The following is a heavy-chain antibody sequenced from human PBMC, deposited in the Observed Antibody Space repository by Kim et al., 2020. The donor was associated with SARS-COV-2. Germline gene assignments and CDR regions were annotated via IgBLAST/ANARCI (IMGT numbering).Heavy chain of an antibody. CDR3: AGGRFGAIYYFDP. CDR1: GYSFTSYY. J-gene: IGHJ4*02. Sequence: ASVKVSCKASGYSFTSYYMHWLREAPGQGLEWIGIINPSGGATTYAQKFQGRVTMTRDTSTSTVYMELSNLRSEDTAVYYCAGGRFGAIYYFDPWGQGTLVTVS. D-gene: IGHD3-10*01. V-gene: IGHV1-46*01. CDR2: INPSGGAT.